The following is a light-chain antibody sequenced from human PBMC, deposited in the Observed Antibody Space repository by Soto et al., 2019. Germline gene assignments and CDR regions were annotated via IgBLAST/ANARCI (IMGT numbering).Light chain of an antibody. CDR3: QQYSGSPPWT. Sequence: DIQMTQSPSTLSVSVGDRVSITCRARQSISHLLAWYQQKPGKAPKLLIYDASSLESGVPSRFSGSGSGTEFTLSISSLQPDDFATYYCQQYSGSPPWTFGQGTKVEMK. CDR1: QSISHL. V-gene: IGKV1-5*01. J-gene: IGKJ1*01. CDR2: DAS.